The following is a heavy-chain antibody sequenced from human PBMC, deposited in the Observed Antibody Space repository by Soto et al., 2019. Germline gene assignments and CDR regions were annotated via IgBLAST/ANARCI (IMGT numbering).Heavy chain of an antibody. D-gene: IGHD2-15*01. CDR3: SGCSGGACHQKYGMDV. V-gene: IGHV3-21*01. CDR1: GFTFSSCT. Sequence: EVHLVESGGGLVKPGGSLRLSCAVSGFTFSSCTMNWVRQAPGKGLEWVSSISPSTSHIYYADSVKGRFTISRDNAKNSLFLQMNSLRAEDTAVYYCSGCSGGACHQKYGMDVWGQGTTVTVSS. J-gene: IGHJ6*02. CDR2: ISPSTSHI.